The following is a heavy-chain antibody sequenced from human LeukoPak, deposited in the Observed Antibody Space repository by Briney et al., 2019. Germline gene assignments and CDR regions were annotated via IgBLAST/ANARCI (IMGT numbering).Heavy chain of an antibody. CDR1: GGSISSYY. D-gene: IGHD3-22*01. J-gene: IGHJ4*02. V-gene: IGHV4-4*07. CDR3: ARSLNYYDSRGYSFDY. CDR2: IYTSGST. Sequence: SETLSLTCTVSGGSISSYYWNWIRQPAGKGLAGVGRIYTSGSTNYNPSLKSRVTISVDTSKNQFSLKLSSVTAADTAVYYCARSLNYYDSRGYSFDYWGQGTLVTVSS.